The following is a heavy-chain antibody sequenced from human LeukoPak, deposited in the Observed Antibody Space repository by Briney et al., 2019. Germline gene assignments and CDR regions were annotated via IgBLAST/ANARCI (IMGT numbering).Heavy chain of an antibody. CDR1: GGSISSYY. J-gene: IGHJ4*02. CDR2: IYYSGST. Sequence: SETLSLTCTVSGGSISSYYWSWIRQPPGKGLEWIGYIYYSGSTNYNPSLKSRVTISVDTSKNQFSLKLSSVTAADTAVYYCARGPDSSPFTVIAAALDYWGQGTLVTVSS. CDR3: ARGPDSSPFTVIAAALDY. D-gene: IGHD6-13*01. V-gene: IGHV4-59*01.